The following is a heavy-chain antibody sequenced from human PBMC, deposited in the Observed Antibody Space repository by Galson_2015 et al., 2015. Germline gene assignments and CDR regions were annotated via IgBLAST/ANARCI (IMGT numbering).Heavy chain of an antibody. CDR1: GYTFTTSY. Sequence: SVKVSCKASGYTFTTSYMHWVRQAPGKGLEWMGRINPYSGDTDCAQKFQGRVTMTRDTSISTAYMELSRLNSDDTAVYYCASQQLVPYWGQGTLVTVSS. CDR3: ASQQLVPY. J-gene: IGHJ4*02. V-gene: IGHV1-2*06. CDR2: INPYSGDT. D-gene: IGHD6-13*01.